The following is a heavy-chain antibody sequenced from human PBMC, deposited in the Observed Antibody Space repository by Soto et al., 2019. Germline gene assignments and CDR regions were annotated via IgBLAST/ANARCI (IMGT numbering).Heavy chain of an antibody. CDR1: GYTFTSYG. CDR2: ISAYNGNT. J-gene: IGHJ6*02. CDR3: ARHGHVRERPFYYYGMDV. Sequence: ASVKVSCKASGYTFTSYGISWVRQAPGQGLEWMGWISAYNGNTNYAQKLQGRVTMTTDTSTSTAYMELRSLRSDDTAIYYCARHGHVRERPFYYYGMDVWCQGTTVTVSS. V-gene: IGHV1-18*01. D-gene: IGHD1-1*01.